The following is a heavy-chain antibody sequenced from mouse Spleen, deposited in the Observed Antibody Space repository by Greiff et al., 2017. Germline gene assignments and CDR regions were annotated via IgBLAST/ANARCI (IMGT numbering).Heavy chain of an antibody. CDR2: INPGNGGT. D-gene: IGHD1-1*01. V-gene: IGHV1-53*01. CDR1: GYTFTSYW. CDR3: ARGHYYGSSPSWFAY. J-gene: IGHJ3*01. Sequence: VQLQQPGTELVKPGASVKLSCKASGYTFTSYWMHWVKQRPGQGLEWIGNINPGNGGTNYNEKFKSKATLTVDKSSSTAYMQLSSLTSEDSAVYYCARGHYYGSSPSWFAYWGQGTLVTVSA.